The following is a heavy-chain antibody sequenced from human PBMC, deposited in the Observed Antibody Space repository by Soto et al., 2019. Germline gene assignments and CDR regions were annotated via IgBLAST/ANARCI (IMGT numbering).Heavy chain of an antibody. V-gene: IGHV1-69*12. J-gene: IGHJ4*02. CDR2: IIPMFGTA. CDR3: ASEIRLWLRRINNGYSG. CDR1: GGTFSTYA. Sequence: QVQLVQSGAEVKKPEASVKVSYKAPGGTFSTYAISWVRQAPGQGLEWMGGIIPMFGTANYAQRFQDRVTITADESTNTGYMGLSSLRSEDTAVYFCASEIRLWLRRINNGYSGWGQGTLVTVSS. D-gene: IGHD5-12*01.